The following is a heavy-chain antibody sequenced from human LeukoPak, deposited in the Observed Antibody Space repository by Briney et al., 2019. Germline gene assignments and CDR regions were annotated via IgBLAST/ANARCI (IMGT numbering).Heavy chain of an antibody. CDR2: FDPEDGET. V-gene: IGHV1-24*01. J-gene: IGHJ3*02. Sequence: ASVKVSCKVSGYTLTELSMHWVRQAPGKGLEWMGGFDPEDGETIYAQKFQGRVTMTEDTSTDTAYMELSSLRSEDTAVYYCATPGVGDGYYFGDAFDIWGQGTMVTVSS. CDR3: ATPGVGDGYYFGDAFDI. CDR1: GYTLTELS. D-gene: IGHD3-22*01.